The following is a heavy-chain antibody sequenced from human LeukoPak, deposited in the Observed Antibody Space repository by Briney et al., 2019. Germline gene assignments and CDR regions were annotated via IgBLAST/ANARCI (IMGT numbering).Heavy chain of an antibody. V-gene: IGHV3-7*05. CDR2: IKQDGGDK. CDR3: ASLRFYFDY. J-gene: IGHJ4*02. Sequence: GGSLRLSCVASGFSFSSYWMTWVRQAPGKGLEWVAIIKQDGGDKYYVDSVKGRFTISRDNAKNSVYLQMNSLRAEDTAVYYCASLRFYFDYWGQGTLVTVSS. CDR1: GFSFSSYW. D-gene: IGHD3-16*01.